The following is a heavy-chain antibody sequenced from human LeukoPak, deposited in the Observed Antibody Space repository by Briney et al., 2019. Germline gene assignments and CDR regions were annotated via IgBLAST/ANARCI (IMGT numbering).Heavy chain of an antibody. V-gene: IGHV6-1*01. D-gene: IGHD1-26*01. CDR2: TYYRSKWYN. Sequence: SQTLSLICAISGDSVSSNSAAWNWIRQSPSRGLEWLGRTYYRSKWYNDYAVSVKSRITINPDTSKNQFSLQLNSVTPEDTAVYYCARGAGYSGSYPLDYWGQGTLVTVSS. J-gene: IGHJ4*02. CDR1: GDSVSSNSAA. CDR3: ARGAGYSGSYPLDY.